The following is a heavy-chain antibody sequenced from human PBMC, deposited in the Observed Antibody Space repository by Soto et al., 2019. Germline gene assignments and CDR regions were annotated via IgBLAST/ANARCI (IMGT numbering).Heavy chain of an antibody. CDR1: GGSISSGDYY. V-gene: IGHV4-30-4*01. J-gene: IGHJ4*02. Sequence: QVQLQESGPGLVKPSQTLSLTCTVSGGSISSGDYYWSWIRQPPGKGLKWIGYIYYSGSTYYNPTLKSRFTISVDTSKNQFSLKLSSVTAADTAVYYCARRGTYGGPEDYWGQGTLVTVSS. CDR3: ARRGTYGGPEDY. CDR2: IYYSGST. D-gene: IGHD4-17*01.